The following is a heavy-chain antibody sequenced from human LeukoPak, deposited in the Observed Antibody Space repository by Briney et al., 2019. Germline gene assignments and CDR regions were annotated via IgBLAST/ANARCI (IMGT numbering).Heavy chain of an antibody. J-gene: IGHJ4*02. V-gene: IGHV3-23*01. D-gene: IGHD3-3*01. Sequence: PGGSLRLSCAASGFTFTDYAMSWVRQAPEKGLEWVSTISHSGGGTYYAESVKGRFTISRDNSKNTLYLQMNSLRAEDTAVYYCARENSYYDFWSGYWFDYWGQGTLVTVSS. CDR2: ISHSGGGT. CDR1: GFTFTDYA. CDR3: ARENSYYDFWSGYWFDY.